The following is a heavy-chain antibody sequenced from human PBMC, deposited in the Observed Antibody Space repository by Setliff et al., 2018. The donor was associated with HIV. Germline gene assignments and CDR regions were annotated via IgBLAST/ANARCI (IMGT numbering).Heavy chain of an antibody. CDR3: ATHTPNNAFDI. CDR2: IYPGDSHT. CDR1: GYYFTTFW. Sequence: HGESLTISCKGSGYYFTTFWIAWVRQMPGKGLEWMGFIYPGDSHTTYSPSFQGQVTISVDTSVSTAYLQWSSLKASDTAMYFCATHTPNNAFDIWGLGTMVTVSS. V-gene: IGHV5-51*01. J-gene: IGHJ3*02.